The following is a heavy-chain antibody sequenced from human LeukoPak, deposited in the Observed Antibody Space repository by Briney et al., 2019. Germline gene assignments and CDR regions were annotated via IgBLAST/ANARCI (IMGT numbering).Heavy chain of an antibody. J-gene: IGHJ6*02. CDR1: GYTFTSYG. Sequence: ASVKVSCKASGYTFTSYGISWVRQAPGQGLEWMGWISAYNGNTNYAQKLQGRVTMTTDTSTSTAYMELRSLRSDDTAVYYCARGIAAAGTSKNLLAPYYYYGMTSGAKGPRSPSP. CDR2: ISAYNGNT. CDR3: ARGIAAAGTSKNLLAPYYYYGMTS. D-gene: IGHD6-13*01. V-gene: IGHV1-18*01.